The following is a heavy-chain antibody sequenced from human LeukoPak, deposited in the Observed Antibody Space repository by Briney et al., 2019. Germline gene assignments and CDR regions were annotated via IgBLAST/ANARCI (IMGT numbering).Heavy chain of an antibody. CDR3: ARVDDYYDSSGP. CDR1: GGSFSGYY. V-gene: IGHV4-34*01. CDR2: INHSGST. D-gene: IGHD3-22*01. Sequence: PSETLSLTCAVYGGSFSGYYWSWIRQPPGKGLEWIGEINHSGSTNYNPSLKSQVTISVDTSKNQFSLKLSSVTAADTAVYYCARVDDYYDSSGPWGQGTLVTVSS. J-gene: IGHJ5*02.